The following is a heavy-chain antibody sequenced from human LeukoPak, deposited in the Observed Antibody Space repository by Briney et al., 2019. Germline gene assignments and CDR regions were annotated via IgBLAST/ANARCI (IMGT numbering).Heavy chain of an antibody. CDR1: GFTFSSYA. CDR3: ARARRDGYNPVGY. V-gene: IGHV3-30-3*01. D-gene: IGHD5-24*01. Sequence: PGGSLRLSCAASGFTFSSYAMHWVRQAPGKGLDWVAVISYDGSNKYYADSVKGRFTISRDNSKNTLYLQMNSLRAEDTAVYYCARARRDGYNPVGYWGQGTLVTVSS. J-gene: IGHJ4*02. CDR2: ISYDGSNK.